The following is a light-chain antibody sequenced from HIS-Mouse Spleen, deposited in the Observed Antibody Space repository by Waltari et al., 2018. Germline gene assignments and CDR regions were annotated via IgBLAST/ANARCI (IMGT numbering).Light chain of an antibody. V-gene: IGKV3-15*01. CDR1: QSGSSN. CDR2: GAS. J-gene: IGKJ1*01. CDR3: QQYNNWPPGT. Sequence: EIVMTQSPATLSVSPGERATLSCRASQSGSSNLAWYQQKPGQAPRHLIYGASTRAPGIPARFSGSGSGTEFTLTISSLQSEDFAVYYCQQYNNWPPGTFGQGTKVEIK.